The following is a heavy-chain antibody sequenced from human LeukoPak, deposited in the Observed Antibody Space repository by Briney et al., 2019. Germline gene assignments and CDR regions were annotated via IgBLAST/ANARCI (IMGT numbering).Heavy chain of an antibody. CDR1: GCTFIGYL. CDR3: ARLMGNWFDS. D-gene: IGHD2-8*01. CDR2: MNPKSGGT. J-gene: IGHJ5*01. Sequence: ASVNVSCKPSGCTFIGYLLHWVRQAPGQGLEWMGWMNPKSGGTKYAQNLQDRVTMTRDTSTSTAYLELRSLRFDDTAVYYCARLMGNWFDSWGQGTLVTVTS. V-gene: IGHV1-2*02.